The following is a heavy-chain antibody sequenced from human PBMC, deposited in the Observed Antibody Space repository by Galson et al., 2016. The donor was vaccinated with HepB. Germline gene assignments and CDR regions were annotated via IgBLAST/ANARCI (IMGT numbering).Heavy chain of an antibody. Sequence: SLRLSCAASGFSLNSYVMHWVRQAPGKGLEWAAVVWYDGSKKYYADSVKGRFTISRDISKNTLYLQTNNLRVEDTAVYYCARDEGEYSLFDSWGQGTQVTVSS. V-gene: IGHV3-33*01. J-gene: IGHJ4*02. D-gene: IGHD5-18*01. CDR1: GFSLNSYV. CDR2: VWYDGSKK. CDR3: ARDEGEYSLFDS.